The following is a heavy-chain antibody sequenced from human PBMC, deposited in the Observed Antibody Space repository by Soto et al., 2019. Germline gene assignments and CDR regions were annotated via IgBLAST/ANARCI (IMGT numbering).Heavy chain of an antibody. CDR2: IYYGGTT. CDR1: VEPMTGGYY. J-gene: IGHJ4*02. CDR3: ARGWYYFDF. D-gene: IGHD2-15*01. V-gene: IGHV4-38-2*01. Sequence: SETLSLTCDVSVEPMTGGYYWGCIRQSPGKGLEWIVSIYYGGTTYYNPSLRSRLAISIDTSKNQFSLRLSSVTAADTALYYCARGWYYFDFWGQGTLVTVST.